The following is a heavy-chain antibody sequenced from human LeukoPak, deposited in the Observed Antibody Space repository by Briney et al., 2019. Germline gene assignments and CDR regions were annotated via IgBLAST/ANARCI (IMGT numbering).Heavy chain of an antibody. J-gene: IGHJ4*02. CDR2: ISWDGGRT. Sequence: GGSLRLSCAASGFTFDDYAMHWVRHVPGKGLEWVSLISWDGGRTYYADSVKGRFTISRDNSKNSLYLQMNSLRGEDTALYYCAKGETSGWANGIDYWGQGTLVTVSS. D-gene: IGHD6-19*01. V-gene: IGHV3-43D*03. CDR1: GFTFDDYA. CDR3: AKGETSGWANGIDY.